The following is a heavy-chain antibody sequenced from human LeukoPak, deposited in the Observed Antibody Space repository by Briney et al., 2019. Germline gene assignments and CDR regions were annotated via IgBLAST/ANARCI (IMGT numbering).Heavy chain of an antibody. V-gene: IGHV4-61*05. CDR2: IYSSGST. CDR3: ARVYYSSSYDYWYFDL. Sequence: SETLSLTCTVSGGSISSSSYYWGWIRQPPGKGLEWIGYIYSSGSTNFNPSLQSRITISVDTSRNQFSLKLSSVTAADTAVYYCARVYYSSSYDYWYFDLWGRGTLVTVSS. J-gene: IGHJ2*01. D-gene: IGHD6-13*01. CDR1: GGSISSSSYY.